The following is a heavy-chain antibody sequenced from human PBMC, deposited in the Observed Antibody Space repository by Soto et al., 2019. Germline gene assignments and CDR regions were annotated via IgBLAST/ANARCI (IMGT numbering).Heavy chain of an antibody. J-gene: IGHJ4*02. CDR1: GGSLSGYY. D-gene: IGHD3-10*01. V-gene: IGHV4-34*01. Sequence: QVQLQQWGAGLLKPSETLSLTCAVYGGSLSGYYCSWIRQPPVKGLEWIGEINQSGSTNYNPSLKSRVTISVDTSKNQFSLKLSSVTAADTAVYYCARGHKRVLLLWFGESHDHPFDYWGQGTLVTVSS. CDR3: ARGHKRVLLLWFGESHDHPFDY. CDR2: INQSGST.